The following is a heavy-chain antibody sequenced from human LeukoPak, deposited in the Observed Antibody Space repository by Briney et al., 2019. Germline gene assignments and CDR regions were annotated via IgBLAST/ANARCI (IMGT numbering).Heavy chain of an antibody. J-gene: IGHJ4*02. CDR2: IKQDGSEK. D-gene: IGHD3-22*01. Sequence: GGSLRLSCAASGFTFSSYWMSWVRQAPGKGLEWVANIKQDGSEKYYVDSVKGRFTISRDNAKNSLYLQMNSLRAEDTAVYYCARDLVYDSSGYYPDGLDYWGQGTLVTVSS. CDR1: GFTFSSYW. V-gene: IGHV3-7*01. CDR3: ARDLVYDSSGYYPDGLDY.